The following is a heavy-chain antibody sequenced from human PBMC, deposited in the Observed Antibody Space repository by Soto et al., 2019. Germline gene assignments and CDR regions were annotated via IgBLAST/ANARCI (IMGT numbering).Heavy chain of an antibody. CDR1: GYTFTTYY. Sequence: ASVKVSCKASGYTFTTYYMHWVRQAPGQGLEWMGNINPSGGSTTYAQKFQGRVTMTSDTSTSTVYMELRSLRSEDAAVYYCARDLGGYYPWGQGTLVTSPQ. CDR3: ARDLGGYYP. J-gene: IGHJ5*02. V-gene: IGHV1-46*01. CDR2: INPSGGST. D-gene: IGHD3-22*01.